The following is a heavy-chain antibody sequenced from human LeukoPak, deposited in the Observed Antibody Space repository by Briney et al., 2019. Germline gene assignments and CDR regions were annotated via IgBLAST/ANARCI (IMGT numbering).Heavy chain of an antibody. D-gene: IGHD3-3*01. Sequence: GGSLRLSCTASEFTFSSYGMHWVRQAPGKGLEWVAVISSDGNNKYYADSVKGRFTISRDNSKNTLYLQMNSLRAEDTAVYYCAREGDITIFGVVIIGPDYWGQGTLVTVSS. V-gene: IGHV3-30*03. J-gene: IGHJ4*02. CDR2: ISSDGNNK. CDR1: EFTFSSYG. CDR3: AREGDITIFGVVIIGPDY.